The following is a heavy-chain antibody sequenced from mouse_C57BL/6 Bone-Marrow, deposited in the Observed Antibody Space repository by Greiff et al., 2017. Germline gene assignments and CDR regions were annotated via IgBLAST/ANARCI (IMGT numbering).Heavy chain of an antibody. J-gene: IGHJ3*01. CDR1: GFNIKDYY. Sequence: EVQLQQSGAELVRPGASVKLSCTASGFNIKDYYMHWVKQRPEQGLEWIGRIDPEDGDTEYAPKFQGKATMTADTSSNTAYLQLSSLTSEDTAVYYCTTYYDGSSYPAWFAYWGQGTLVTVSA. D-gene: IGHD1-1*01. CDR3: TTYYDGSSYPAWFAY. V-gene: IGHV14-1*01. CDR2: IDPEDGDT.